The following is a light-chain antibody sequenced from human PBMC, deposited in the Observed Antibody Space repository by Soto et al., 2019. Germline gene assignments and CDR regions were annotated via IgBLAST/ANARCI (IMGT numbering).Light chain of an antibody. CDR2: AAS. J-gene: IGKJ5*01. Sequence: DIQMTQSLSSLSVSVGDRVTITCRASQSISSYLNWYQQKPGKAPKLLIYAASSLQSGVPSRFSGSGSGTDFTLTISSLQPEDFATYYCQQSYSTLRAFGQGTRLEIK. CDR3: QQSYSTLRA. CDR1: QSISSY. V-gene: IGKV1-39*01.